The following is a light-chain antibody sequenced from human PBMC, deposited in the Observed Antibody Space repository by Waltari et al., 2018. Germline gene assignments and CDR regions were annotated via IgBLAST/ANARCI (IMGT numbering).Light chain of an antibody. CDR1: SANLARNK. J-gene: IGLJ2*01. CDR2: NNS. CDR3: ATWDDTLNGPV. V-gene: IGLV1-44*01. Sequence: QSVFSQPHSAPGPPRPGVTSASSGSSANLARNKLDWDQQLPGPAPTLLVYNNSQRPPGVPDRFSGSKSGTSASLAILGVRPEDEADYYCATWDDTLNGPVFGGGTKLTVL.